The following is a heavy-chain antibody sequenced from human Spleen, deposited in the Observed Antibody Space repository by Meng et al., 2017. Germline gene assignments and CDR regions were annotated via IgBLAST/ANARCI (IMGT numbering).Heavy chain of an antibody. D-gene: IGHD2-2*01. CDR3: ARGYCSSTSCYYGVGV. V-gene: IGHV1-2*02. J-gene: IGHJ6*02. CDR1: GYTFTGYY. Sequence: ASVKVSCKASGYTFTGYYMHWVRQAPGQGLEWMGWINPNSGGTNYAQKFQGRVTMTRDTSISTAYMDLSRLRSDDTAVYYCARGYCSSTSCYYGVGVWGQGTTVTVSS. CDR2: INPNSGGT.